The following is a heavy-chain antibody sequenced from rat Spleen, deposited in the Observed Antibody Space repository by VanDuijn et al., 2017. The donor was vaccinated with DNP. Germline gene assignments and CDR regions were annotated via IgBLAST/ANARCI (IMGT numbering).Heavy chain of an antibody. V-gene: IGHV5-20*01. Sequence: EVQLVESGGGLVQPGGSLKLSCAASGFTFSDYYMAWVRQAPKKGLEWVASISHVGGTTYYRDSVKGRFTISRDNAKNTLYLQMDSLRSEDTATYYCAKGKLAEGIVDWGQGVMVTVSS. CDR3: AKGKLAEGIVD. CDR1: GFTFSDYY. D-gene: IGHD1-11*01. CDR2: ISHVGGTT. J-gene: IGHJ2*01.